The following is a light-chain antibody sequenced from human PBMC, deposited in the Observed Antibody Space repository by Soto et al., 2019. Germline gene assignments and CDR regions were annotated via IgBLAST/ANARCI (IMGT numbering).Light chain of an antibody. V-gene: IGKV3-20*01. CDR2: GAS. Sequence: EIVLTQSPGTLSLSPGEIATLSCRASQSVSSSYLAWYQQKPGQAPRLLIYGASSRATGIPERFSSSGSGTDFTLTISRLEPEDLALYYCQQYGSSPGTFGQGTKVEIK. CDR1: QSVSSSY. CDR3: QQYGSSPGT. J-gene: IGKJ1*01.